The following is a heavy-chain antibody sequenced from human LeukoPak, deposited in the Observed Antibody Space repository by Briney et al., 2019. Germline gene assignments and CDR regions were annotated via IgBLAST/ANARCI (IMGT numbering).Heavy chain of an antibody. CDR3: AYSSGTV. CDR2: IYHSGST. Sequence: TEGSLRLSCAASGFTVSNNYMSWVRQAPGKGLEWIGEIYHSGSTNYNPSLKSRVTISVDKSKNQFSLKLSSVTAADTAVYYCAYSSGTVWGQGTLVTVSS. CDR1: GFTVSNNY. D-gene: IGHD6-25*01. J-gene: IGHJ4*02. V-gene: IGHV4-4*02.